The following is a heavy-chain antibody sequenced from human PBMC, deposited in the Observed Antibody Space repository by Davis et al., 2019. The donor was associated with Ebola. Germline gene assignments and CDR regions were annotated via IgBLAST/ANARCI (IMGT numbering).Heavy chain of an antibody. CDR1: GDSVSRKSGA. D-gene: IGHD6-13*01. Sequence: SQTLSLTCAISGDSVSRKSGAWSWIRQSPSRGLEWLGRTYFRSKWYNDYAVSMKSRITINPDTSKNQFSLQLNSVTPEDTAVYYCARETVAAVGTPFDHWGQGTRVTVSS. V-gene: IGHV6-1*01. J-gene: IGHJ4*02. CDR3: ARETVAAVGTPFDH. CDR2: TYFRSKWYN.